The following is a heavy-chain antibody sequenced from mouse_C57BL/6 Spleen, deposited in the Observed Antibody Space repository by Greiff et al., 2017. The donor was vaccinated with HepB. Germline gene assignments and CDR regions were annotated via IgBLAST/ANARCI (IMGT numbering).Heavy chain of an antibody. J-gene: IGHJ1*03. CDR3: AKSYYYGSTAWYFDV. V-gene: IGHV5-17*01. CDR2: ISSGSSTI. Sequence: EVQLVESGGGLVKPGGSLKLSCAASGFTFSDYGMHWVRQAPEKGLEWVAYISSGSSTIYYADTVKGRFTISRDNAKNTLFLQMTSLRSEDTAMYYCAKSYYYGSTAWYFDVWGTGTTVTVSS. D-gene: IGHD1-1*01. CDR1: GFTFSDYG.